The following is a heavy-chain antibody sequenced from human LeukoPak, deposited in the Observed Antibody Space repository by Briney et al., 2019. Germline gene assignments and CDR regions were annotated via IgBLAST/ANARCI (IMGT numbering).Heavy chain of an antibody. V-gene: IGHV4-34*01. J-gene: IGHJ5*02. Sequence: KPSETLSLTCAVYGGSFSGYYWSWIRQPPGKGLEWIGEINHSGSTNYNPSLKSRVTISVDTSKNQFSLKLSSVTAADAAVYYCARGGDIVVVPAAIWFDPWGQGTLVTVSS. D-gene: IGHD2-2*01. CDR2: INHSGST. CDR3: ARGGDIVVVPAAIWFDP. CDR1: GGSFSGYY.